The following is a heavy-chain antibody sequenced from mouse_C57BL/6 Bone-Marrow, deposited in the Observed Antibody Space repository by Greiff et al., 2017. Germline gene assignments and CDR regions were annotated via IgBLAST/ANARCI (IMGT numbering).Heavy chain of an antibody. CDR3: VRGPYYGSSYWYFDV. Sequence: EVQLVESGGGLVQPKGSLKLSCAASGFTFNTYAMHWVRQAPGKGLEWVARIRSKSSNYATYYADSVKDRFTISRDDSQSMLYLQMNNLKTEDTAMYYCVRGPYYGSSYWYFDVWGTGTTVTVSS. D-gene: IGHD1-1*01. V-gene: IGHV10-3*01. CDR2: IRSKSSNYAT. CDR1: GFTFNTYA. J-gene: IGHJ1*03.